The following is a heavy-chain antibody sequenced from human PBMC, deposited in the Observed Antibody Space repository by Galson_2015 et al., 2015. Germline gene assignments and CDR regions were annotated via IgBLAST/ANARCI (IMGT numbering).Heavy chain of an antibody. CDR1: GFTFNSYG. CDR2: IGYDGSNE. J-gene: IGHJ4*02. D-gene: IGHD3-10*01. V-gene: IGHV3-33*01. CDR3: VRGYSATTGVLDFYY. Sequence: SLRISCAACGFTFNSYGMQWVGQAPGKGLEWVAIIGYDGSNEYYADSVKGRVTISRDNPKNTLYLQLNSLRAEDTAVYFCVRGYSATTGVLDFYYWGQGTLVTVSS.